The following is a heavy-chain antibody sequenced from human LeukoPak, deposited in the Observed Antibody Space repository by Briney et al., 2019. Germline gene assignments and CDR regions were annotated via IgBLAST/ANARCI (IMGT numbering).Heavy chain of an antibody. CDR1: GFTFSSYG. V-gene: IGHV3-30*02. D-gene: IGHD2-2*02. CDR3: AKSGVVPAAIPYYFDY. J-gene: IGHJ4*02. CDR2: IRYDGSNK. Sequence: PGGSLRLSCAASGFTFSSYGMHWVRQAPGKGLEWVAFIRYDGSNKYYADSVKGRFTISRDNSKNTLYLQMNSLRAEDTAVYYCAKSGVVPAAIPYYFDYWGQGTLVTVSS.